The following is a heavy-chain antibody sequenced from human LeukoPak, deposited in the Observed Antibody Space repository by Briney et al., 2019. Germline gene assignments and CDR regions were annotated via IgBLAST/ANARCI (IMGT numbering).Heavy chain of an antibody. J-gene: IGHJ4*02. Sequence: GGSLRLSCAASGFTFSSYEMNWVRQAPGKGLEWVSYISSSGSTIYYADSVKGRFTMSRDNAKNSLFLQMNSLRAEDTAVYYCARATRNGYDYWGQGTLVAVSS. CDR2: ISSSGSTI. CDR3: ARATRNGYDY. V-gene: IGHV3-48*03. D-gene: IGHD5-24*01. CDR1: GFTFSSYE.